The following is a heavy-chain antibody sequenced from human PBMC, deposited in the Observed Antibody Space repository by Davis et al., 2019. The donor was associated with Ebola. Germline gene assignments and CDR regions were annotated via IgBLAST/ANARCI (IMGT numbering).Heavy chain of an antibody. J-gene: IGHJ6*02. Sequence: SETLSLTCAVYGGSFSGYYWSWIRQPPGKGLEWIGEINHSGNTNYNPSLKSRVTISVDTSKNQFSLKLSSVTAADTAVYYCARHKTYCTGGVCPYYYGMDVWGQGTTVTVSS. CDR2: INHSGNT. V-gene: IGHV4-34*01. CDR1: GGSFSGYY. D-gene: IGHD2-8*02. CDR3: ARHKTYCTGGVCPYYYGMDV.